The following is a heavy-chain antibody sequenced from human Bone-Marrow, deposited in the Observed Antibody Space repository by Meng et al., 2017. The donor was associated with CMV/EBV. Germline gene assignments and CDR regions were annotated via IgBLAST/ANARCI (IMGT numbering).Heavy chain of an antibody. CDR2: INPSGGST. D-gene: IGHD1-26*01. CDR1: GYTFTSYY. V-gene: IGHV1-46*01. Sequence: ASVKVSCKASGYTFTSYYMHWVRQAPGQGLEWMGIINPSGGSTSYAQKFQGRVTMTRDTSISTAYMELSRLRSDDTAVYYCATGIVGATNGYGMDVWGQGTTVTVSS. CDR3: ATGIVGATNGYGMDV. J-gene: IGHJ6*02.